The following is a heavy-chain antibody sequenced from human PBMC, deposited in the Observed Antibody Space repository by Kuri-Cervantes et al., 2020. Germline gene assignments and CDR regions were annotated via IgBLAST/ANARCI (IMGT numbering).Heavy chain of an antibody. J-gene: IGHJ4*02. CDR3: ARSQSLSI. V-gene: IGHV4-30-4*01. CDR1: GGSISSGDYY. D-gene: IGHD3-16*02. CDR2: IHYSGSA. Sequence: LRLSCTVSGGSISSGDYYWSWIRQPPGKGLEWIGYIHYSGSAYYNPSLKSRVTISVDTSKNQFPLRLSSVTAADTAVYYCARSQSLSIWGQGTLVTVSS.